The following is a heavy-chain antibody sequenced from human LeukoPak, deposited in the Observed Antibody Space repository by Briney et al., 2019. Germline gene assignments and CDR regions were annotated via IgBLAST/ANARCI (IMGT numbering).Heavy chain of an antibody. J-gene: IGHJ4*02. CDR1: GFTFSDYY. CDR2: ISSSGSTI. Sequence: GGSLRLSCAASGFTFSDYYMSWIRQAPGKGLEWVSYISSSGSTIYYADSVKGRFTISRDNAKNSLYLQMNSLGAEDTAIYYCAARPRMPPRFDNWGQGTLVTVSS. CDR3: AARPRMPPRFDN. D-gene: IGHD1-14*01. V-gene: IGHV3-11*01.